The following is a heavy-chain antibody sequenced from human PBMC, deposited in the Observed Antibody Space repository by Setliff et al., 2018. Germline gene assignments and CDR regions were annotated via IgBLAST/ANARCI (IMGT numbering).Heavy chain of an antibody. V-gene: IGHV4-34*01. CDR3: ARVPHIWFGELVTFDDAFDI. CDR2: INHSGST. CDR1: GWSFTDHF. Sequence: SETLSLTCAVYGWSFTDHFWSWIRQPPGKGLEWIGEINHSGSTNYNPSLKSRVSISVDASKNQFSLKLTSVTAADTAVYFCARVPHIWFGELVTFDDAFDIWGQGTMVTVSS. D-gene: IGHD3-10*01. J-gene: IGHJ3*02.